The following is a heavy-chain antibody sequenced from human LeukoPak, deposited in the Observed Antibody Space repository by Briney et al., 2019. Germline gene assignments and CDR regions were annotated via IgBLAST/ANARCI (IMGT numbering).Heavy chain of an antibody. CDR1: GYTFTGYY. D-gene: IGHD3-3*01. CDR2: INPNSGGT. CDR3: ARDRSPAPGRDFGRGHFDY. J-gene: IGHJ4*02. V-gene: IGHV1-2*02. Sequence: ASVKVSCKTSGYTFTGYYMHWVRQAPGQGLEWMGWINPNSGGTNYAQKFQGKVTMTRDTSISTAYMELSRLGSDDTAVYYCARDRSPAPGRDFGRGHFDYWGQGTLVTVSS.